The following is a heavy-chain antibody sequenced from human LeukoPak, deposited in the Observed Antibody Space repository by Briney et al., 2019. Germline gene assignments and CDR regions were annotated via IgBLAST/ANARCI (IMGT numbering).Heavy chain of an antibody. CDR1: GFTLSSYA. CDR3: AKDSRKAMNNYFDY. V-gene: IGHV3-23*01. D-gene: IGHD5-18*01. Sequence: PGGSLRLSCAASGFTLSSYAMSWVRQTPGKGLEWVSGINDRGDSTVYADSIKGRFTISRDNSKNTLYLQMNSLRAEDTAVYYCAKDSRKAMNNYFDYWGQGTLVTVSS. J-gene: IGHJ4*02. CDR2: INDRGDST.